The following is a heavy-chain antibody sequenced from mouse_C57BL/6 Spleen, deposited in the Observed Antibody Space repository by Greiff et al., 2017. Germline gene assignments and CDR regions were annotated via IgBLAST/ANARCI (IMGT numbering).Heavy chain of an antibody. V-gene: IGHV5-17*01. CDR1: GFTFSDYG. Sequence: DVKLVESGGGLVKPGGSLKLSCAASGFTFSDYGMHWVRQAPEKGLEWVAYISSGSSTIYYADTVKGRFTISRDNAKNTLFLQMTSLRSEDTAMYYCANLYYGNYVYYAMDYGGQGTSVTVSS. CDR3: ANLYYGNYVYYAMDY. CDR2: ISSGSSTI. J-gene: IGHJ4*01. D-gene: IGHD2-1*01.